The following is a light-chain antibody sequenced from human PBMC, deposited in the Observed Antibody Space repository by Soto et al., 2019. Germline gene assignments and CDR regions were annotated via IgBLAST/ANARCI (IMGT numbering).Light chain of an antibody. CDR3: QQYNNWPFS. CDR2: DVS. CDR1: QGVTTN. J-gene: IGKJ5*01. V-gene: IGKV3-15*01. Sequence: EIVITQSPCTLSVSPGEGATLSCRAGQGVTTNFAWYQQKSGQSPRLLIYDVSIRATGVPARFSGTGSETDFTLTISGLQSEDSAVYFCQQYNNWPFSFGQGTRLEI.